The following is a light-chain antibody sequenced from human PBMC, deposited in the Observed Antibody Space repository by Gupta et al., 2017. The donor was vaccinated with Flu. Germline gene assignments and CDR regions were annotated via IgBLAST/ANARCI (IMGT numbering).Light chain of an antibody. CDR1: SNDVGGYNR. V-gene: IGLV2-11*01. CDR3: SSHAGRVTWV. CDR2: DVT. Sequence: QPRSVSGSPGQSVTISCTGTSNDVGGYNRVSWYEQRPGKAPKLILFDVTERPSGVPDRFSGSKSGNTASLTISGLQADDEADYYCSSHAGRVTWVFGTGTTVTVL. J-gene: IGLJ1*01.